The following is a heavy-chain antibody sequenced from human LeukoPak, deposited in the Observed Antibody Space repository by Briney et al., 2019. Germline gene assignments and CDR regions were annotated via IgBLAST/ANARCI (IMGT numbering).Heavy chain of an antibody. CDR1: GGSISSGGYS. D-gene: IGHD3-22*01. CDR2: IYHSGST. V-gene: IGHV4-30-2*01. J-gene: IGHJ4*02. CDR3: ASTDRYYYDSSGYPGGLHFDY. Sequence: TLSLTCAVPGGSISSGGYSWSWIRQPPGKGLEWIGYIYHSGSTYYNPSLKSRVTISVDRSKNQFSLKLSSVTAADTAVYYCASTDRYYYDSSGYPGGLHFDYWGQGTLVTVSS.